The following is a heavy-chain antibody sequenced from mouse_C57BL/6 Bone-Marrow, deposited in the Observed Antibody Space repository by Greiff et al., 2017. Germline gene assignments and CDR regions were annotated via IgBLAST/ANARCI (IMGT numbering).Heavy chain of an antibody. CDR3: ANFITTVVDAMDY. Sequence: QVQLQQPGAELVKPGASVKLSCKASGYTFTSYWMQWVKQRPGQGLEWIGEIDPSDSYTNYNQKFKGKATLTVDTSSSTAYMQLSSLTSEDAAVYYFANFITTVVDAMDYWGQGTSVTVSS. D-gene: IGHD1-1*01. CDR1: GYTFTSYW. CDR2: IDPSDSYT. J-gene: IGHJ4*01. V-gene: IGHV1-50*01.